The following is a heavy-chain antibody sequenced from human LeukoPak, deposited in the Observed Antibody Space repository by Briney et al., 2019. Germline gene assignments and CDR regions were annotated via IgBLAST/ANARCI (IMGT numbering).Heavy chain of an antibody. CDR2: IYHSGST. CDR3: ARGFGEIDLTYYYYYGMDV. CDR1: GGSISSGGYS. J-gene: IGHJ6*02. D-gene: IGHD3-10*01. V-gene: IGHV4-30-2*01. Sequence: PSETLSLTCAVSGGSISSGGYSWSWIRQPPGKGLEWIGYIYHSGSTYYNPSLKSRVTISVDRSKNQFSLKLSSVTAADTAVYYCARGFGEIDLTYYYYYGMDVWGQGTTVTVTS.